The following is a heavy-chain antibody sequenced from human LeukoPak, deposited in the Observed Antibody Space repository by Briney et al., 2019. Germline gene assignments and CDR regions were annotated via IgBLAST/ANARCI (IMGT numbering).Heavy chain of an antibody. J-gene: IGHJ4*02. CDR2: ISYDGSNK. D-gene: IGHD2-15*01. CDR3: ARDGLGVVAAMDY. V-gene: IGHV3-30-3*01. CDR1: GFTFSSYA. Sequence: QAGGSLRLSCAASGFTFSSYAMHWVRQAPGKGLEWVAVISYDGSNKYYADSVKGRFTISRDNSKNTLYLQMNSLRAEDTAVYYCARDGLGVVAAMDYWGQGTLVTVSS.